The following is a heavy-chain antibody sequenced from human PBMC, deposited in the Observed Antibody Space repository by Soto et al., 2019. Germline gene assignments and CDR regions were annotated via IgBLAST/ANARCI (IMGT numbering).Heavy chain of an antibody. CDR2: IYPGDSDT. CDR3: ARIYCSGGSCHDAFDI. D-gene: IGHD2-15*01. Sequence: GESLKISCKGSGYSFTSYWIGWVRQMPGKGLEWMEIIYPGDSDTRYSPSFQGQVTISADKSISTAYLQWSSLKASDTAMYYCARIYCSGGSCHDAFDIWGQGTMVTVSS. CDR1: GYSFTSYW. V-gene: IGHV5-51*01. J-gene: IGHJ3*02.